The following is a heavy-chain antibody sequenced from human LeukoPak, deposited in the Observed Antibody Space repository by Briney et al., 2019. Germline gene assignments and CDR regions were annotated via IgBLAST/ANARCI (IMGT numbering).Heavy chain of an antibody. CDR3: ARATTVVSFDF. Sequence: GESLKISCKGSGYSFTTSWISWVRQMPGKGLEWMGRIDPSDSYTDYSPSFQGHVTISADKSISTAYLQWSSLKSSDTALYYCARATTVVSFDFWGQGTLVTVSS. V-gene: IGHV5-10-1*01. CDR1: GYSFTTSW. J-gene: IGHJ4*02. D-gene: IGHD1-1*01. CDR2: IDPSDSYT.